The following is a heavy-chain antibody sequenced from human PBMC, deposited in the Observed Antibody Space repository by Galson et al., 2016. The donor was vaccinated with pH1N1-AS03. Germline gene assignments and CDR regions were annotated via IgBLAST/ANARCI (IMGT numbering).Heavy chain of an antibody. CDR2: LTTSTGDP. CDR3: ARGHMSLSGFWDS. CDR1: GYTFTSYR. D-gene: IGHD3-9*01. J-gene: IGHJ4*02. V-gene: IGHV7-4-1*01. Sequence: SVKVSCKASGYTFTSYRIIWVRQAPGQGLECMGWLTTSTGDPTYAQGFTGRFAFSLDTSVSTAYLQIDSLKADDTAVYYCARGHMSLSGFWDSWGQGTLVTVSS.